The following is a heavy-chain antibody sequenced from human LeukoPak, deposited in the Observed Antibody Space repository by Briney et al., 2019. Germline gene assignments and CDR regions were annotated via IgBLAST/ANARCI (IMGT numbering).Heavy chain of an antibody. CDR1: GYTFTSYY. J-gene: IGHJ3*02. V-gene: IGHV1-46*01. CDR2: INPSGGST. D-gene: IGHD2-2*01. Sequence: ASVKVSCKASGYTFTSYYMHWVRQAPGQGLEWMGLINPSGGSTSYAQKFQGRVTMTRDTSTSTVYMELSSLRSEDTAVYYCARGGYLYCSSTSCLGSAFGIWGQGTMVTVSS. CDR3: ARGGYLYCSSTSCLGSAFGI.